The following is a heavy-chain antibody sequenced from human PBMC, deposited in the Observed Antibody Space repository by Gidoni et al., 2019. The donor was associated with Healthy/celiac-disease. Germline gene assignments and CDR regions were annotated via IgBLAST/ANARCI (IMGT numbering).Heavy chain of an antibody. V-gene: IGHV3-43*01. Sequence: EVQLVASGGVGVQPGGSLRLSCAASGFTFDDYTMHWVRQAPGKGLEWVSLISWDGGSTYYADSVKGRFTISRDNSKNSLYLQMNSLRTEDTALYYCAKAPSGVHPREGYFDYWGQGTLVTVSS. D-gene: IGHD3-10*01. CDR1: GFTFDDYT. CDR2: ISWDGGST. J-gene: IGHJ4*02. CDR3: AKAPSGVHPREGYFDY.